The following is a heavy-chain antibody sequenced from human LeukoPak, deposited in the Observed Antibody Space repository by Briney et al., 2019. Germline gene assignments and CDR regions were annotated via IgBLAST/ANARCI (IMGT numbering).Heavy chain of an antibody. CDR1: GGSISSSSYY. V-gene: IGHV4-39*02. CDR3: AREMWDYGDFSPPHWFDP. J-gene: IGHJ5*02. D-gene: IGHD4-17*01. Sequence: SETLSLTCTVSGGSISSSSYYWGWIRQPPGKGLEWIGSIYYSGSTYYNPSLKSRVTISVDTSKNQFSLKLSSVTAADTAVYYCAREMWDYGDFSPPHWFDPWGRGTLVTVSS. CDR2: IYYSGST.